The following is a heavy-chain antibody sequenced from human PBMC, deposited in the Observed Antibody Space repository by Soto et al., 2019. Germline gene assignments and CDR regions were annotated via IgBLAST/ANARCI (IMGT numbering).Heavy chain of an antibody. CDR3: ARLKSTYSGSYYGGGFFDY. CDR1: GESMSNTAYY. CDR2: IFYTGSA. J-gene: IGHJ4*02. D-gene: IGHD1-26*01. Sequence: QLQLQESGPGLVKPSETLSLTCNVSGESMSNTAYYWGWIRQTLGKGLEWIGIIFYTGSAYYNSSLKSRVTISVDTSKNQFSLKLLSVAAADTAIYYCARLKSTYSGSYYGGGFFDYWGQGSLVTVSS. V-gene: IGHV4-39*01.